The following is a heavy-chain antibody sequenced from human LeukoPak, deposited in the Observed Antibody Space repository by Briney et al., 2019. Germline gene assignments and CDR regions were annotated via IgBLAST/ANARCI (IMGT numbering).Heavy chain of an antibody. J-gene: IGHJ4*02. CDR3: TRERLYGASALDY. V-gene: IGHV3-66*01. CDR2: IYSGGST. Sequence: PGGSLRLSCAASGFTVSSNYMSWVRQAPGKGLEWVSVIYSGGSTYYADSVKGRFTISRDNSKNTLYLQMNSLRAEDTAVYYCTRERLYGASALDYWGQGTVVTVSS. D-gene: IGHD4-17*01. CDR1: GFTVSSNY.